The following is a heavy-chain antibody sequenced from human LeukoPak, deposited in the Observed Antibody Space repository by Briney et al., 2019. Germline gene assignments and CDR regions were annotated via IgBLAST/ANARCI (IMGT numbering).Heavy chain of an antibody. J-gene: IGHJ4*02. D-gene: IGHD3-3*01. CDR2: ITANGDRI. CDR1: GFIFRSYA. V-gene: IGHV3-23*01. Sequence: GGSLRLSCVGSGFIFRSYAVTWVRQAPGKGLEWVSSITANGDRIYYDDSVKGRFTISRDNSKNTLFLQMSSLRAEDTAVYYCATFGVIVRNNYLDYWGQGALVTVSS. CDR3: ATFGVIVRNNYLDY.